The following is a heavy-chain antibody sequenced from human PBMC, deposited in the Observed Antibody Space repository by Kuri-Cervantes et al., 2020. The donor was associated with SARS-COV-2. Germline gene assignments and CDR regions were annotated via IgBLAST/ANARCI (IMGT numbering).Heavy chain of an antibody. CDR2: ISGSSRTT. CDR1: GFTFRNYS. Sequence: GESLKISCAASGFTFRNYSLNWVRQAPGKGLEWVSYISGSSRTTFYAESVKGRFTISRDNAKNSLYLQMNSLRDEDTAVYYCARQMMSSITIFGVVITRSWFDPWGQGALVTSPQ. J-gene: IGHJ5*02. D-gene: IGHD3-3*01. CDR3: ARQMMSSITIFGVVITRSWFDP. V-gene: IGHV3-48*02.